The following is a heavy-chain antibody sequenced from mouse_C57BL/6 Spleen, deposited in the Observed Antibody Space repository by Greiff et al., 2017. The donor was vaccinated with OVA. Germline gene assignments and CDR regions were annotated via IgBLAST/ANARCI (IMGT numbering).Heavy chain of an antibody. Sequence: QVQLQQPGAELVMPGASVKLSCKASGYTFTSYWMHWVKQRPGQGLEWIGEIDPSDSYTNYNQKFKGKSTLTVDKSSSTAYMQLSSLTSEDSAVYYCGLLTFAYWGQGTLVTVSA. V-gene: IGHV1-69*01. CDR3: GLLTFAY. CDR2: IDPSDSYT. CDR1: GYTFTSYW. D-gene: IGHD2-1*01. J-gene: IGHJ3*01.